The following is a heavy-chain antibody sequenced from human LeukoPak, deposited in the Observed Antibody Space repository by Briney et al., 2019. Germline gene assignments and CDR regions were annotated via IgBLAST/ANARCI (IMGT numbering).Heavy chain of an antibody. CDR1: RFTLSSYW. CDR2: ISGSGGST. J-gene: IGHJ6*02. Sequence: GGSLRLSCAASRFTLSSYWMSWVRQAPGKGLEWVSAISGSGGSTYYADSVKGRFTISRDNSKNTLYLQMNSLRAEDTAVYYCAKYSSSWSSYYYYGMDVWGQGTTVTVSS. V-gene: IGHV3-23*01. D-gene: IGHD6-13*01. CDR3: AKYSSSWSSYYYYGMDV.